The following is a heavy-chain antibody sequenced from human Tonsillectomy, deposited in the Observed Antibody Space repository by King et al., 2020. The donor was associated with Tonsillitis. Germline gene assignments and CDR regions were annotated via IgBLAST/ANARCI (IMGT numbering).Heavy chain of an antibody. D-gene: IGHD3-22*01. J-gene: IGHJ4*02. CDR3: TPDQGSGYYSGDY. CDR2: IKSETDGGTT. Sequence: VQLVESGGGLVKPGGSLRLSCAASGFTFSHAWMSWVRQAPGKGLEWVGHIKSETDGGTTDYAAPVQGRFTISRDDSKNTVYLQMNSLKTEDTAVYYCTPDQGSGYYSGDYWGQGTLVTVSS. CDR1: GFTFSHAW. V-gene: IGHV3-15*01.